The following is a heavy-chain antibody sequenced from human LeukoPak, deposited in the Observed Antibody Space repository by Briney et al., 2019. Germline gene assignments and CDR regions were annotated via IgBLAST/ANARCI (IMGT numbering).Heavy chain of an antibody. CDR2: ISSSGNT. Sequence: GGSLRLSCAASGFTLTMSAMTRVRQTPGKGLDWVSSISSSGNTSDADSVKGRFTISRDNFKNMLYLQMNSLRAEDTAVYYCVKGRISEDGLDFWGQGTLVTVSS. D-gene: IGHD6-13*01. CDR3: VKGRISEDGLDF. V-gene: IGHV3-23*01. CDR1: GFTLTMSA. J-gene: IGHJ4*02.